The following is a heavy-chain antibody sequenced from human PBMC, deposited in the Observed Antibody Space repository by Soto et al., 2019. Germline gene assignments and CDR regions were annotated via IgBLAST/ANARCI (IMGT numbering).Heavy chain of an antibody. CDR3: ARMRYFGYYDSSGYFDY. Sequence: SGPTRVNTTQTLTLTCTFAGFSLNTRGVGVGWIRQPPGKALEWLALISWDDDRYFNTSLKTRLTISKDTSKNQVVLTMTNLDPVDTATYYCARMRYFGYYDSSGYFDYWGQGALVTVSS. V-gene: IGHV2-70*01. CDR2: ISWDDDR. J-gene: IGHJ4*02. D-gene: IGHD3-22*01. CDR1: GFSLNTRGVG.